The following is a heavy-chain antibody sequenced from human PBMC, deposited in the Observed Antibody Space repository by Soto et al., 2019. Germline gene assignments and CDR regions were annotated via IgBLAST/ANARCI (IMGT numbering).Heavy chain of an antibody. CDR2: ISIYNDNR. CDR1: GNTFPSYG. Sequence: QVQLVQSGVEVKKPGASVQVSCKASGNTFPSYGISWVRQAPGQGLGWMGWISIYNDNRKYAKKLQGRVTITADTSKSTAYMELRSLRSDDTAVYYCATDPGVGDPDAFDMWRQGTLVTVSS. D-gene: IGHD1-26*01. CDR3: ATDPGVGDPDAFDM. V-gene: IGHV1-18*01. J-gene: IGHJ3*02.